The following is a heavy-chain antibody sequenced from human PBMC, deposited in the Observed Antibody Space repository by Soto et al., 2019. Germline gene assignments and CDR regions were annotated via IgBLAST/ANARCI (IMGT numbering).Heavy chain of an antibody. J-gene: IGHJ6*02. V-gene: IGHV5-10-1*01. Sequence: GESLKISCKGSGYSFTSYWISWVRQMPGKGLEWMGRIDPSDSYTNYSPSFQGHVTISADKSISTAYLQWSSLKASDTAMYYCASGPLIVVVVAATDYGMDVWGQGTTVTVYS. CDR2: IDPSDSYT. CDR3: ASGPLIVVVVAATDYGMDV. D-gene: IGHD2-15*01. CDR1: GYSFTSYW.